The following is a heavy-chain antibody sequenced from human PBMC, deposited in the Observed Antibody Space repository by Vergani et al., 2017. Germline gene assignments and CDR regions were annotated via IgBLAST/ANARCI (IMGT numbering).Heavy chain of an antibody. V-gene: IGHV4-61*02. CDR3: ARRCGGDCWGAFDI. CDR1: GGSISSGSYY. J-gene: IGHJ3*02. D-gene: IGHD2-21*01. Sequence: QVQLQESGPGLVKPSQTLSLTCTVSGGSISSGSYYWSWIRQPAGKGLEWIGRIYTSGSTNYNPSLKSRVTISVDTSKNQFSLKRSSVTAADTAVYYCARRCGGDCWGAFDIWGQGTMVTVSS. CDR2: IYTSGST.